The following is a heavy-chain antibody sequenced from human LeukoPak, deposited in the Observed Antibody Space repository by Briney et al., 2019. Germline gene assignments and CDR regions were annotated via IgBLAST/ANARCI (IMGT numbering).Heavy chain of an antibody. CDR2: ISGSGGST. CDR3: AKEGNVHYYYGMDV. J-gene: IGHJ6*02. V-gene: IGHV3-23*01. Sequence: GGSLRLSCAASGFTFSNYAMSWVRQAPGKGLEWVSAISGSGGSTYYADSVKGRFTISRDNSKNTLYLQMNSLRAEDTAVYYCAKEGNVHYYYGMDVWGQGTTVTVSS. CDR1: GFTFSNYA. D-gene: IGHD6-6*01.